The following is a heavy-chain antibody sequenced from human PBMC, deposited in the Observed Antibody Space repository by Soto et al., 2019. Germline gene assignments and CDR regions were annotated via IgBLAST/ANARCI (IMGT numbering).Heavy chain of an antibody. V-gene: IGHV1-46*01. CDR2: INPSGGST. CDR3: ARDQSGVAGQRGGFDY. J-gene: IGHJ4*02. D-gene: IGHD6-19*01. CDR1: GYTFTSYY. Sequence: QVQLVQSGAEVKKPGASVKVSCKASGYTFTSYYMHWVRQAPGQGLEWMGIINPSGGSTSYAQKFQGRVTTTRDTSTSQVYKGLSSLRSEDTAVYYCARDQSGVAGQRGGFDYWGQGTLVTVSS.